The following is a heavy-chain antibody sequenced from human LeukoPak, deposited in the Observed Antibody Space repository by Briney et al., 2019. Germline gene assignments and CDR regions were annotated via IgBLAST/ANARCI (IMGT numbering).Heavy chain of an antibody. Sequence: SETLSLTCTVSGGSISSYYWSWIRQPPGKGLEWIGYIYYSGSTNYNPSLKSRVTISVDTSKNQFSLKLSSVTAADTAVYYCARVSPIAEAPWYFDYWGQGTLVTVSS. CDR1: GGSISSYY. CDR3: ARVSPIAEAPWYFDY. V-gene: IGHV4-59*01. CDR2: IYYSGST. J-gene: IGHJ4*02. D-gene: IGHD6-13*01.